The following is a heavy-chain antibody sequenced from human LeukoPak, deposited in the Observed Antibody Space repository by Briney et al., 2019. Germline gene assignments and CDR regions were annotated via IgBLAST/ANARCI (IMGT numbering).Heavy chain of an antibody. CDR2: IYPRDSNT. Sequence: GESLKISCKGSGYGSGYSFTSHWIAWVRQMPGKGLEWMGIIYPRDSNTIYSPSFQGQVTISVDTSINTAYLQWISLKASDTAMYYCARHIPKPTVVKRGSYYYMDVWGKGTAVTVSS. CDR3: ARHIPKPTVVKRGSYYYMDV. J-gene: IGHJ6*03. CDR1: GYSFTSHW. V-gene: IGHV5-51*01. D-gene: IGHD4-23*01.